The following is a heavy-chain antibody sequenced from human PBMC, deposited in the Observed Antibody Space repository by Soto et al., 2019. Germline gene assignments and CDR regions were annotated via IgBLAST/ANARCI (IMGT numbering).Heavy chain of an antibody. CDR2: INHSGST. D-gene: IGHD2-15*01. V-gene: IGHV4-34*01. CDR3: ARCRRTGYCSGGSCYYSDY. CDR1: CGSFSGYY. J-gene: IGHJ4*02. Sequence: SETLSLTCAVYCGSFSGYYWSWLRQPPWKGLEWIGEINHSGSTNYNPPLKSRVTISVDTSKNQFSLKLSSVTAADTAVYYCARCRRTGYCSGGSCYYSDYWGQGTLVTVSS.